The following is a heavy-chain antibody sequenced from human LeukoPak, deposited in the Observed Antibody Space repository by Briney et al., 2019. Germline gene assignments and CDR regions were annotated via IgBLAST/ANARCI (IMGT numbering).Heavy chain of an antibody. CDR2: IYYSGST. D-gene: IGHD3-10*01. J-gene: IGHJ4*02. CDR3: ARVVVRGVIIDRFDY. Sequence: PSETLSLTCTVSGGSISSYYWSWIRQPPGKGLEWIGYIYYSGSTNYNPSLKSRVTISVDTSKNQFSLKLSSVTAADTAVYYCARVVVRGVIIDRFDYWGQGTLVTVSS. V-gene: IGHV4-59*01. CDR1: GGSISSYY.